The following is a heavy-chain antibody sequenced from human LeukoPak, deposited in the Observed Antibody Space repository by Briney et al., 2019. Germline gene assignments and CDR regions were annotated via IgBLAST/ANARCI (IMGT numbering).Heavy chain of an antibody. J-gene: IGHJ4*02. CDR1: GYTFSSCA. Sequence: ASVKVSCKASGYTFSSCAINWVRQAPGQGLEYMGWIDTKTGNPTYPQGFTGRFVFSLDTSVSTAYLQISSLKAEDTAVYYCAINPSDSSGYFSYWGQGALVTVSS. CDR3: AINPSDSSGYFSY. V-gene: IGHV7-4-1*02. D-gene: IGHD3-22*01. CDR2: IDTKTGNP.